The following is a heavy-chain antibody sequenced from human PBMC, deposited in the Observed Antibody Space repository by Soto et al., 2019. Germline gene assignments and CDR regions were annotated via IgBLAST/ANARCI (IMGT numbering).Heavy chain of an antibody. CDR3: VKQVEDYYDSSGQNNSPRNDY. CDR1: GFTFSSYA. J-gene: IGHJ4*02. V-gene: IGHV3-64D*08. Sequence: GGSLRLSCSASGFTFSSYAMHWVRQAPGKGLEYVSAISSNGGSTYYADSVKGRFTISRDNSKNTLYLQMSSLRAEDTAVYYCVKQVEDYYDSSGQNNSPRNDYWGQGTLVTVSS. CDR2: ISSNGGST. D-gene: IGHD3-22*01.